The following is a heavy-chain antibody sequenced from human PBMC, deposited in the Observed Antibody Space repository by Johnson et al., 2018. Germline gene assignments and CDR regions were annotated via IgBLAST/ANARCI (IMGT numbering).Heavy chain of an antibody. CDR3: AKDMRPGDYDSVDAVDS. CDR1: GFTFNDYA. CDR2: ITWNSGRI. J-gene: IGHJ3*02. V-gene: IGHV3-9*01. D-gene: IGHD4-17*01. Sequence: VQLVQSGGGLVQPGRSLRVSCATSGFTFNDYAMHWVRQAPGKGLEWVSGITWNSGRIGYADSVKGRFRISRDNAKNSVYLQMKGLKTEDTALYYCAKDMRPGDYDSVDAVDSGGQGTMVTVSS.